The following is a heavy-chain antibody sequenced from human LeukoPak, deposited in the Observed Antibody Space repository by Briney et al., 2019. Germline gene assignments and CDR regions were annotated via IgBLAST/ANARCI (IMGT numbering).Heavy chain of an antibody. D-gene: IGHD6-13*01. V-gene: IGHV4-31*03. CDR3: ARAHTSSWYMDY. Sequence: SQTLSLTCTVSGGSISSGGYYWSWIRQHPGKGLEWIGYIYYSGSTYYNPSLKSRVTISLDTSKNQLSLNLNSVTAADTAVYYCARAHTSSWYMDYWGQGTLVTVS. J-gene: IGHJ4*02. CDR2: IYYSGST. CDR1: GGSISSGGYY.